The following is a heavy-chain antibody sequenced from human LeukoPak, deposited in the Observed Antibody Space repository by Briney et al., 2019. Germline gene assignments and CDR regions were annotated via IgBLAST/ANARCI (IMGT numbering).Heavy chain of an antibody. CDR2: INTNTGNP. Sequence: ASVKVSCKASEYTFTSYAMNWVRQAPGQGLEWMGWINTNTGNPTYAQGFTGRFVFSLDTSVSTAYLQISSLKASDTAMYYCARQGGSTTTVLDYWGQGTLVTVSS. D-gene: IGHD1-26*01. J-gene: IGHJ4*02. V-gene: IGHV7-4-1*02. CDR3: ARQGGSTTTVLDY. CDR1: EYTFTSYA.